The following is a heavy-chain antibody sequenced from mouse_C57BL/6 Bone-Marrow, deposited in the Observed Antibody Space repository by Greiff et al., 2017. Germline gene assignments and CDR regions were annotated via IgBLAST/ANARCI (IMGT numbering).Heavy chain of an antibody. CDR3: ARDYGNYPYYAMDY. V-gene: IGHV1-69*01. CDR2: IDPSDSYT. Sequence: VQLQQPGAELVMPGASVKLSCKASGYTFTSYWMHWVKQRPGQGLEWIGEIDPSDSYTNYNQKFKGKSTLPVDKSSSTAYMQLSSLTSEDSAVYYCARDYGNYPYYAMDYWGQGTSVTVSS. CDR1: GYTFTSYW. J-gene: IGHJ4*01. D-gene: IGHD2-1*01.